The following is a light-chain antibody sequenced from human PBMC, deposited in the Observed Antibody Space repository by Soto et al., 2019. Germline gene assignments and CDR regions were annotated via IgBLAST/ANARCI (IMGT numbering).Light chain of an antibody. CDR2: DAS. Sequence: PGERATLSCRASQSVSSYLAWYQQKAGQAPRLLIYDASNRATGIPARFSGSVSGTDFTLTISSLEPEDFAVYYCQQRSNWRWLTFGGGTKVDIK. V-gene: IGKV3-11*01. CDR1: QSVSSY. J-gene: IGKJ4*01. CDR3: QQRSNWRWLT.